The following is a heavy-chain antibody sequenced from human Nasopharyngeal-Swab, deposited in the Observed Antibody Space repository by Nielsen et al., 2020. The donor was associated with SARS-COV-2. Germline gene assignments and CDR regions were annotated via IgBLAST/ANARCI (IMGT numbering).Heavy chain of an antibody. J-gene: IGHJ4*02. CDR2: ISGSGGST. D-gene: IGHD3-10*01. CDR3: AKDSIWFGELSPNPFDY. V-gene: IGHV3-23*01. CDR1: GFTFSSYA. Sequence: GGSLRLSCAASGFTFSSYAMSWVRQAPGKGLEWVSAISGSGGSTYYADSVKGRFTISRDNSKNTLYLQMNSLRAEDTAVYYCAKDSIWFGELSPNPFDYWGQGTLVTVSS.